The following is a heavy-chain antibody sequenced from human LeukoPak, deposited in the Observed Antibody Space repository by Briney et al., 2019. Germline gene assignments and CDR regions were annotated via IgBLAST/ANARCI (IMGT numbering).Heavy chain of an antibody. D-gene: IGHD4-17*01. V-gene: IGHV4-34*01. CDR3: ARGLRNYGDYSFDP. CDR2: INHSGST. J-gene: IGHJ5*02. CDR1: GGSFSGYY. Sequence: PSETLSLTCAVYGGSFSGYYWSWIRQPPGKGLEWIGEINHSGSTNYNPSLKSRVTISVDTSKNQFSLTLSSVTAADTAVYYCARGLRNYGDYSFDPWGQGTLVTVSS.